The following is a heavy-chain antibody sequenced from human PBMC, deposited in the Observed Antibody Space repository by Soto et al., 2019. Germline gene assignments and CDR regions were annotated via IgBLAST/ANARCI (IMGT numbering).Heavy chain of an antibody. J-gene: IGHJ4*02. CDR3: ATDWVPYCTNGVCYTGTDY. CDR2: MNPNSGNT. Sequence: ASVKVSCKASGYTFTSYDINWVRQATGQGLEWMGWMNPNSGNTGYAQKFQGRVTMTRNPSISTAYMELSSLRSEDTAVYYCATDWVPYCTNGVCYTGTDYWGQGTLVTVSS. V-gene: IGHV1-8*01. CDR1: GYTFTSYD. D-gene: IGHD2-8*01.